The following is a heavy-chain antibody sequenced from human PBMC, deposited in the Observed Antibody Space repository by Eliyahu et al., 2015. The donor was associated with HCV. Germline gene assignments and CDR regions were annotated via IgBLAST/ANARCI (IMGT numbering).Heavy chain of an antibody. CDR1: GFTFSNSW. CDR3: GKCRIPEDY. V-gene: IGHV3-7*01. CDR2: INEDGSEK. Sequence: DVQLVESGGGLVQPGGXLXLSXAASGFTFSNSWMSWVRQAPGKGLEWVANINEDGSEKYYVDSVKGRFTISRDNAKNSLYLQMDSLRAEDTAVYYCGKCRIPEDYWGQGTLVAVSS. D-gene: IGHD2-15*01. J-gene: IGHJ4*02.